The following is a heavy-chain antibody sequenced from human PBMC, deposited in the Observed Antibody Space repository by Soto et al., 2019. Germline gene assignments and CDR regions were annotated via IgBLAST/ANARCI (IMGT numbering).Heavy chain of an antibody. Sequence: RASVKVSCKTSGYTFSSYGIALVRQAPGQVLEWIVWIIAFDCNTDYVQKLQGRLTIATDTCTISSCIERMILISDDTAVYYCVRDRLSRTTSLLFDYWGQGTLVTVSS. CDR2: IIAFDCNT. D-gene: IGHD4-4*01. J-gene: IGHJ4*02. V-gene: IGHV1-18*01. CDR3: VRDRLSRTTSLLFDY. CDR1: GYTFSSYG.